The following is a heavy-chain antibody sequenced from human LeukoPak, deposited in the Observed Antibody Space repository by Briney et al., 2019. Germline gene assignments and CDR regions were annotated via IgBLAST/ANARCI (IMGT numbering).Heavy chain of an antibody. CDR1: GFTFSTYW. D-gene: IGHD2-15*01. V-gene: IGHV3-7*01. Sequence: GGSLRLSCAASGFTFSTYWMSWVRQAPGKGLEWVANIKQDGSEKYYVDSAKGRFTICRDNAKNSLYLQMNSLRAEDTAVYYCARDRDCSGGSCYLHAFDIWGQGTMVTVSS. CDR2: IKQDGSEK. J-gene: IGHJ3*02. CDR3: ARDRDCSGGSCYLHAFDI.